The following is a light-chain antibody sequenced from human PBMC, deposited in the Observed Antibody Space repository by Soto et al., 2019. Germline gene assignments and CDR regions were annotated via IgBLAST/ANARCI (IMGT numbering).Light chain of an antibody. V-gene: IGKV3-20*01. CDR1: QSVRGGF. CDR3: QQYGTSPLT. J-gene: IGKJ1*01. CDR2: GAS. Sequence: IVLTQSPGTLSLSPGARATLSCRASQSVRGGFLAWYQQKPGQAPRLLIYGASSTATGIPDRFSGSGSGAXXTXTXXTXXXXDFAVYFCQQYGTSPLTFGQGTKVEIK.